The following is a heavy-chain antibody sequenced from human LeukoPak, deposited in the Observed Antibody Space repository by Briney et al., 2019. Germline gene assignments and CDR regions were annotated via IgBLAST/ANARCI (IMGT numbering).Heavy chain of an antibody. CDR2: ISAYNGNT. Sequence: ASVKVSCKCSGYSFTSCGIRWVRQPPGQGLEWMGWISAYNGNTQYAQKLQSRVTMTTDTSTSKDYMEMSSLSSDDTAVYYRARRGPIAAAGPSYYHYYYMDVWGKGTTVTVSS. J-gene: IGHJ6*03. CDR1: GYSFTSCG. CDR3: ARRGPIAAAGPSYYHYYYMDV. D-gene: IGHD6-13*01. V-gene: IGHV1-18*01.